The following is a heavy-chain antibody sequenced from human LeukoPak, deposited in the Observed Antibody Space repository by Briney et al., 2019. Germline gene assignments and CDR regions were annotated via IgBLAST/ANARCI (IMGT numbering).Heavy chain of an antibody. D-gene: IGHD1-26*01. CDR3: ARVGSGSYYNLFDY. Sequence: PGGSLRLSCAASGFTFSSYAMHWVRQAPGKGLEYVSAISSNGGSTYYANSVKGRFTISRDNSKNTLYLQMGSLRAEDMAVYYCARVGSGSYYNLFDYWGQGTLVTVSS. CDR2: ISSNGGST. CDR1: GFTFSSYA. J-gene: IGHJ4*02. V-gene: IGHV3-64*01.